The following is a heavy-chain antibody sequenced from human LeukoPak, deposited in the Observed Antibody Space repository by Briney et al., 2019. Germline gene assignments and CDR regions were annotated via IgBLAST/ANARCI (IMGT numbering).Heavy chain of an antibody. Sequence: PGGSLRLSCAASGFTFSSYSMNWVRQAPGKGLEWVSSISSSSSYIYYAGSVKGRFTISRDNAKNSLYLQMNSLRAEDTAVYYCARGITIFGVVIQDYWGQGTLVTVSS. CDR1: GFTFSSYS. CDR2: ISSSSSYI. CDR3: ARGITIFGVVIQDY. J-gene: IGHJ4*02. V-gene: IGHV3-21*01. D-gene: IGHD3-3*01.